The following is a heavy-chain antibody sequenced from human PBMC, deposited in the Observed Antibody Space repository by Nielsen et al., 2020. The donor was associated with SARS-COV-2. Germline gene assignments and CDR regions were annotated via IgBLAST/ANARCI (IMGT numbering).Heavy chain of an antibody. Sequence: GESLKISCAASGFTFSSYSMNWVRQAPGKGLEWVSSISSSSSYIYYADSVKGRFTISRDNAKNSLYLQMNSLRAEDTAVYYRARVATVTKLDPWGQGTLVTVSS. CDR1: GFTFSSYS. CDR3: ARVATVTKLDP. CDR2: ISSSSSYI. J-gene: IGHJ5*02. V-gene: IGHV3-21*01. D-gene: IGHD4-17*01.